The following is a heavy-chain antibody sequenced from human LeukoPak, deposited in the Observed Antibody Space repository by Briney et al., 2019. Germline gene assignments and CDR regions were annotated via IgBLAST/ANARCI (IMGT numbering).Heavy chain of an antibody. CDR1: GYTFTGYY. CDR2: INPNTGGT. V-gene: IGHV1-2*06. Sequence: ASVKVSCKASGYTFTGYYIHWVRQAPGQGLEWMGRINPNTGGTNYAQKFQGRVTMTRDTSISTAYMELSRLRPDDTAVYYCARGQYCSGGSCYLFWGQGTLVTVSS. J-gene: IGHJ4*02. CDR3: ARGQYCSGGSCYLF. D-gene: IGHD2-15*01.